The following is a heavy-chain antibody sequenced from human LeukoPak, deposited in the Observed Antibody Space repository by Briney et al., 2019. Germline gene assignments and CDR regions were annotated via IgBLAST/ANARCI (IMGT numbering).Heavy chain of an antibody. CDR1: GYSFISYW. Sequence: GESLKISCKGFGYSFISYWITWVRQMPGKGLEWMGTIDPSASYTDYSPSFQGHVTISADKSISTAYLQWSSLKASDTAMYYCARHGLSSDMDVWGQGTTVTVSS. D-gene: IGHD3-10*01. J-gene: IGHJ6*02. V-gene: IGHV5-10-1*01. CDR2: IDPSASYT. CDR3: ARHGLSSDMDV.